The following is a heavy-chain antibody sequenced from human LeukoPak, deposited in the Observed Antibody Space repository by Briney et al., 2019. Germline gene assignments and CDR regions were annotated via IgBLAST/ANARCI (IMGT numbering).Heavy chain of an antibody. J-gene: IGHJ3*02. CDR1: GDSVSSNNAV. CDR3: ARHTSGTGAFDI. D-gene: IGHD1-1*01. V-gene: IGHV6-1*01. Sequence: SQTLSLTCVISGDSVSSNNAVWNWIRQSPSRGLEWLGRTFHRSKWYNEYAVFVKSRIMINPDTSRNQFSLQLSSLTPEDTAVYYYARHTSGTGAFDIWGQGTMGTVSS. CDR2: TFHRSKWYN.